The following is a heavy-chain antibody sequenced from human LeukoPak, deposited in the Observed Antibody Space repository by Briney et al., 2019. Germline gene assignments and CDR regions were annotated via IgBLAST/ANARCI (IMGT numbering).Heavy chain of an antibody. V-gene: IGHV1-18*01. Sequence: GASVKVSCKASGYTFTTYGITWVRQAPGQGLEWMGWISAYNGNTNYAQKFQGRVTMTEDTSTDTAYMELSSLRSEDTAVYYCATVSGGSYYGAFDIWGQGTMVTVSS. CDR1: GYTFTTYG. CDR2: ISAYNGNT. J-gene: IGHJ3*02. D-gene: IGHD1-26*01. CDR3: ATVSGGSYYGAFDI.